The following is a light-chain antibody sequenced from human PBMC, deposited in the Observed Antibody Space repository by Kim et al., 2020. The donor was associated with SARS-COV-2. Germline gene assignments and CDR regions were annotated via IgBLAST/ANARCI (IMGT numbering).Light chain of an antibody. CDR3: SSYTSIYTYV. CDR2: DVS. Sequence: QSALTQPASVSGSPGQSITISCTGTSSDVGAYKFVSWYQQHPGKAPKLMIFDVSSRPPGVSNRFSGSKSGNTASLTISGLQAEDEADYYCSSYTSIYTYVFGSGTKVTVL. CDR1: SSDVGAYKF. V-gene: IGLV2-14*03. J-gene: IGLJ1*01.